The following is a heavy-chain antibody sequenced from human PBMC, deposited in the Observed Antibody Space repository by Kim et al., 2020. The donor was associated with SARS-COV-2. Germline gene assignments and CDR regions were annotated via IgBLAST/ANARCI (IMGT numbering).Heavy chain of an antibody. Sequence: SVKVSCKASGGTFSSYAISWVRQAPGQGLEWMGGIIPIFGTANYAQKFQGRVTITADESTSTAYMELSSLRSEDTAVYYCARGLYCSGGSCHFDYWGQGTLVTVSS. D-gene: IGHD2-15*01. CDR3: ARGLYCSGGSCHFDY. V-gene: IGHV1-69*13. CDR1: GGTFSSYA. CDR2: IIPIFGTA. J-gene: IGHJ4*02.